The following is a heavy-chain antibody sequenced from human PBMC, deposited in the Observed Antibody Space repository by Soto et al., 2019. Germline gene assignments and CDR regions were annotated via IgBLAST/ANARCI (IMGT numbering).Heavy chain of an antibody. J-gene: IGHJ6*02. CDR3: ARDGIAVAGKDYYYYYGMDV. D-gene: IGHD6-19*01. V-gene: IGHV4-38-2*02. CDR2: IYHSGST. CDR1: GYSISSGYY. Sequence: SETLSLTCAVSGYSISSGYYWGWIRQPPGKGLEWIGSIYHSGSTYYNPSLKSRVTISVDTSKNQFSLKLSSVTAADTAVYYCARDGIAVAGKDYYYYYGMDVWGQGTTVTVSS.